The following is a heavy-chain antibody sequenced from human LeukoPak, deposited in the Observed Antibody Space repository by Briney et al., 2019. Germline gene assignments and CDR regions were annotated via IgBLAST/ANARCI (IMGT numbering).Heavy chain of an antibody. D-gene: IGHD6-19*01. Sequence: PGRSLRLSFAASGFSFGSFGIHWVRQAPGKGLEWVAVISHEGSFQSYAESVKGRFTISRDNSKNMVFLQMNSLTSEDTAVYYCARTRQQWQVLDYWGQGTLVTVSS. V-gene: IGHV3-30*03. J-gene: IGHJ4*02. CDR3: ARTRQQWQVLDY. CDR2: ISHEGSFQ. CDR1: GFSFGSFG.